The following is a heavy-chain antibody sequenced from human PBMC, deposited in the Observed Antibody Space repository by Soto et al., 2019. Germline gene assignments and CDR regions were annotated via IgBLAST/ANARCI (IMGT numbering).Heavy chain of an antibody. CDR2: INGDGSST. CDR3: ARGGAYIYGPQYD. Sequence: GGSLRLSCATSGFSFGGYWIHWVRQAPGKGLVWVSHINGDGSSTNYADSVKGRFTISRDYAKNTLYLQMNSLRVEDTAVYYCARGGAYIYGPQYDWGQGTLVTVSS. D-gene: IGHD5-18*01. V-gene: IGHV3-74*01. CDR1: GFSFGGYW. J-gene: IGHJ4*02.